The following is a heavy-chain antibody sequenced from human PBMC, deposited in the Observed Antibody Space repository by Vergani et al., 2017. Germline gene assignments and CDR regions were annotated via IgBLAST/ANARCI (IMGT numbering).Heavy chain of an antibody. J-gene: IGHJ4*02. Sequence: EVQLLGSGGSLKQPGGSVRLSCAASGFTFSTYAMHWVRQAPGKGLEWVSALTGGGGRTYYADSFKGRFIISRDNSRDTLYLQMNSLRPEDTATYYCVKEAVSYENFFDSWGQETLVTVSS. D-gene: IGHD1-26*01. CDR1: GFTFSTYA. V-gene: IGHV3-23*01. CDR2: LTGGGGRT. CDR3: VKEAVSYENFFDS.